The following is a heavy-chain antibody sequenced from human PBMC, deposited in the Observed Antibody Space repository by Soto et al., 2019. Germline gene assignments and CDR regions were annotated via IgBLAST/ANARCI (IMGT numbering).Heavy chain of an antibody. J-gene: IGHJ4*02. CDR3: ARDRRFVEWLYYFDY. Sequence: QVQLVQSGAEVKKPGASVKVSCKASGYTFSSYGISWVRQAPGQGLEWMGWISAYNGNTNYAQKLQGRVTMTTDTSTSTVYMELRSLRSDDTAAYYCARDRRFVEWLYYFDYWGQGTLVTVSS. CDR1: GYTFSSYG. V-gene: IGHV1-18*01. CDR2: ISAYNGNT. D-gene: IGHD3-3*01.